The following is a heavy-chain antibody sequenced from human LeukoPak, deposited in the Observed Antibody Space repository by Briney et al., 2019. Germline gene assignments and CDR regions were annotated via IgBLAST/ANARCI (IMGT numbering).Heavy chain of an antibody. CDR3: ARDSRSLYGSGSYYNFGGIVDWFDP. CDR1: GYTFTSYG. D-gene: IGHD3-10*01. Sequence: GASVKVSCKASGYTFTSYGISWVRQAPGQGLEWMGIINPSGGSTSYAQKFQGRVTMTRDTSTSTVYMELSSLRSEDTAVYYCARDSRSLYGSGSYYNFGGIVDWFDPWGQGTLVTVSS. V-gene: IGHV1-46*01. CDR2: INPSGGST. J-gene: IGHJ5*02.